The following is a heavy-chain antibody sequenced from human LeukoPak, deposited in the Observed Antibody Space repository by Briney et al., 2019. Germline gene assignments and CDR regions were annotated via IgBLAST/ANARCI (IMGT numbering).Heavy chain of an antibody. CDR2: FYSSGGT. J-gene: IGHJ4*02. CDR1: GGSINDYY. Sequence: SETLSLTCSVSGGSINDYYWNWIRQPAGKGLEWIGRFYSSGGTYYNPTLKSPVTISVDKSKNQLSLNLRSVTAADTAVYYCARGSFGHFDRWGQETLVTVSS. CDR3: ARGSFGHFDR. V-gene: IGHV4-4*07. D-gene: IGHD5-18*01.